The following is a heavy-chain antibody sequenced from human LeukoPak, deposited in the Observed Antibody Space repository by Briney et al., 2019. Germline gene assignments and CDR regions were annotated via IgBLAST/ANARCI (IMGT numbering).Heavy chain of an antibody. CDR3: ERPDLYDNSGYYFAGRLGDGGGIDY. V-gene: IGHV3-21*01. Sequence: PGGSLRLSCAASGFTFSSYSMNWVRQAPGKGLEWVSSIRSSGSYMYYADSVKGRFTISRDNAKNSLYLQMNSLRAEDTAVYYCERPDLYDNSGYYFAGRLGDGGGIDYWGQGTLVTVSS. CDR2: IRSSGSYM. D-gene: IGHD3-22*01. J-gene: IGHJ4*02. CDR1: GFTFSSYS.